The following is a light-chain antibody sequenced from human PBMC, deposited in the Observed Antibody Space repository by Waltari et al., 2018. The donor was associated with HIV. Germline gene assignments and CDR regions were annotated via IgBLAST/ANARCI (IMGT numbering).Light chain of an antibody. CDR2: RNN. CDR1: SSNIGSNY. Sequence: QSVLTQPPSASGTPGQRITISCSGSSSNIGSNYVYWYQQLPGTAPKLLIYRNNQRPSGVPDRFSGSKSGTSASLAISGLRSEDEADYYCATWDDTLSGHVVFGGGTKLNVL. J-gene: IGLJ2*01. CDR3: ATWDDTLSGHVV. V-gene: IGLV1-47*01.